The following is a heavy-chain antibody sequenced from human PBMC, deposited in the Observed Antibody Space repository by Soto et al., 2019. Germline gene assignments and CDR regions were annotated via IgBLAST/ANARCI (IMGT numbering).Heavy chain of an antibody. CDR3: AGGGQQLVRYYYYGMDV. Sequence: PSETLSLTCAVYGGSFSGYYWSWIRQPPGKGLEWIGEINHSESTNYNPSLKSRVTISVDTSKNQFSLKLSAVTAADTAVYYCAGGGQQLVRYYYYGMDVWGQGTTVTVSS. CDR1: GGSFSGYY. J-gene: IGHJ6*02. V-gene: IGHV4-34*01. D-gene: IGHD6-13*01. CDR2: INHSEST.